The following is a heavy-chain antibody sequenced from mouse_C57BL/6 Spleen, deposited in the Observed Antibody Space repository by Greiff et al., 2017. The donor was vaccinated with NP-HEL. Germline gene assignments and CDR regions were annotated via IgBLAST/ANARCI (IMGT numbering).Heavy chain of an antibody. CDR2: INPNNGGT. J-gene: IGHJ2*01. V-gene: IGHV1-26*01. CDR3: ARFLGKGY. Sequence: EVQLQQSGPELVKPGASVKISCKASGYTFTDYYMNWVKQSHGKSLEWIGDINPNNGGTSYNQKFKGKATLTVDKSSSTAYMELRSLTSEDSAVYYCARFLGKGYWGQGTTLTVSS. D-gene: IGHD4-1*01. CDR1: GYTFTDYY.